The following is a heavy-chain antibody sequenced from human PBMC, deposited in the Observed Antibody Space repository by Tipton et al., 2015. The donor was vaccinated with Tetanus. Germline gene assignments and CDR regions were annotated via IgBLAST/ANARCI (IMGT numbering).Heavy chain of an antibody. CDR2: IYYSGST. CDR1: GGSISSGGYY. J-gene: IGHJ5*02. D-gene: IGHD2-15*01. V-gene: IGHV4-31*11. CDR3: ARASLEYCSGGSCLNWFDP. Sequence: TLSLTCAVYGGSISSGGYYWSWIRQHPGKGLEWIGYIYYSGSTYYNPSLKSRVTISVDTSKNQFSLKLSSVTAADTAVYYCARASLEYCSGGSCLNWFDPWGQGTLVTVSS.